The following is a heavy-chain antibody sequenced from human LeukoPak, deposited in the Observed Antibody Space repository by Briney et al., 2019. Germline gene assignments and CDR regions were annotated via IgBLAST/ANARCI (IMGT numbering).Heavy chain of an antibody. CDR2: IKSKAAGGTA. D-gene: IGHD2-15*01. J-gene: IGHJ3*02. V-gene: IGHV3-15*01. CDR3: TTDGPLVASALDI. CDR1: GFTFSTAW. Sequence: GGSLRLSCAASGFTFSTAWMTWVRQAPGKGLEWVGRIKSKAAGGTADYSAPVKGRFTISRDDSKDTLYLQLNSLQTEDTAVYYCTTDGPLVASALDIWGQGTMVTVSS.